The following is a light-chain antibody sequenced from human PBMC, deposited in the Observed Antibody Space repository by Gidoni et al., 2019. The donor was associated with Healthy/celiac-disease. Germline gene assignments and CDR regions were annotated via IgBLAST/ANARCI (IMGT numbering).Light chain of an antibody. CDR1: QDISNY. J-gene: IGKJ4*01. CDR3: QQYDNLPLT. Sequence: DIQMTQSPSSLSASVGDRVTITCQASQDISNYLNWYQQKPGKAPKLLIYDASNLETGVPSRFGGSGSGTDFTFTSSSLQPEDIATYYCQQYDNLPLTFGGGTKVEIK. CDR2: DAS. V-gene: IGKV1-33*01.